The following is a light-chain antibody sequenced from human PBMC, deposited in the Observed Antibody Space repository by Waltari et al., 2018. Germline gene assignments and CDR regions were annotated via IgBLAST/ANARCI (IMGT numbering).Light chain of an antibody. J-gene: IGKJ2*01. CDR2: ESS. CDR1: QSITRW. Sequence: DIQLTQSPPTLAASVGDRVTITCRASQSITRWLAWYPQKPGRAPKLLIYESSNVVTGVPSRFSGTGSGTVFTLTISSLEPDDFATYYCQQFVGYPYTFGQGTKVETK. V-gene: IGKV1-5*03. CDR3: QQFVGYPYT.